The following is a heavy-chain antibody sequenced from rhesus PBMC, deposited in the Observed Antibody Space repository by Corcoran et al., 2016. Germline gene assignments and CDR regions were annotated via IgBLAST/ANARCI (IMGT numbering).Heavy chain of an antibody. Sequence: QLQLQESGPGLVKPSEPLSVNCAVSGGSIISSYWSWSRQAPGKGLEWIGYIDGSGSSTNYNPSPKSRVTLSVDTSKDQLSLKLSSVTTADTAVYYCARGARTIDYWGQGVLVTVSS. V-gene: IGHV4-169*01. CDR1: GGSIISSY. CDR2: IDGSGSST. CDR3: ARGARTIDY. J-gene: IGHJ4*01. D-gene: IGHD1-44*02.